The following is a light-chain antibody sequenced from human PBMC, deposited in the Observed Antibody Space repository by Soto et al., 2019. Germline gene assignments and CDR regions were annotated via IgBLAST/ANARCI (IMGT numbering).Light chain of an antibody. CDR3: QQYGRFPRYT. J-gene: IGKJ2*01. Sequence: EIVLTQSPGTQSLSPGERATLSCRASQSVNSDYLAWYQQIPGQAPRLLIYGASNRATGIPDRFSASGSGTDFTLTITRLEREEFAVYYCQQYGRFPRYTFGQGTKLEIK. CDR2: GAS. V-gene: IGKV3-20*01. CDR1: QSVNSDY.